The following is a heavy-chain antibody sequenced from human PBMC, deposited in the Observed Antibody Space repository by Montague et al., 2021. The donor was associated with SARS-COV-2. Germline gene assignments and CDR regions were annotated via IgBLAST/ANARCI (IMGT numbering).Heavy chain of an antibody. CDR1: GGSFSTYS. CDR3: AGLGDGVVPSPILGVGPYYSYYSMDF. CDR2: SHHGGST. J-gene: IGHJ6*03. D-gene: IGHD3-10*01. V-gene: IGHV4-34*01. Sequence: SETLSLTCAVHGGSFSTYSWNWIRQPPGKGLEWIGESHHGGSTNYNPSLKSRVTISADTSKNQFSLKLTSVAAADTAVYYCAGLGDGVVPSPILGVGPYYSYYSMDFWGKGTTVTVSS.